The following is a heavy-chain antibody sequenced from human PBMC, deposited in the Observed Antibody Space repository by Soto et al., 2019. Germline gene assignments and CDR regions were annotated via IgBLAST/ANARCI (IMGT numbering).Heavy chain of an antibody. CDR3: ARLIVVPLYYFDY. CDR2: IYSSGST. Sequence: QVQLQESGPGLVKPSQTLSLTCTVSGGSISSGGYYCSWVRQHPGKGLEWIAHIYSSGSTYYNPSLKSRITISLETSKNQFSLNLSSVTAADTAVYYCARLIVVPLYYFDYWGQGTLVTVSS. J-gene: IGHJ4*02. CDR1: GGSISSGGYY. D-gene: IGHD2-2*01. V-gene: IGHV4-31*03.